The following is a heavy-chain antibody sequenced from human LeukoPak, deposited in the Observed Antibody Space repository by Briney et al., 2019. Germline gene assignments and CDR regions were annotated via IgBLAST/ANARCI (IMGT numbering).Heavy chain of an antibody. V-gene: IGHV3-33*01. CDR2: IWYDGSNK. J-gene: IGHJ3*02. CDR1: GLTFRNYG. CDR3: ARYYGSGSYYNPGIYAFDI. Sequence: GGSLRLSCAASGLTFRNYGMHWVRQAPGKGLEWVAVIWYDGSNKYYADSVKGRFTISRDNSKDTLYLQMNSLRAEDTAVYYCARYYGSGSYYNPGIYAFDIWGQGTMVTVSS. D-gene: IGHD3-10*01.